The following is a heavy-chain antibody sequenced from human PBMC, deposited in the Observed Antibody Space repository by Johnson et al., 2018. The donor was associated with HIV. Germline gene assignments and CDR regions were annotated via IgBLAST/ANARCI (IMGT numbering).Heavy chain of an antibody. CDR2: IYSGGST. V-gene: IGHV3-53*01. CDR1: GFTVSSNY. CDR3: ARSYRGHQADSVDI. Sequence: VQLVESGGGLIQPGGSLRLSCAASGFTVSSNYMSWVRQAPGKGLEWVSVIYSGGSTYYADSVKGRFTISRDNSKNTLYLQMNRLRSEDTAVYYCARSYRGHQADSVDIWGQGTMVTVSS. J-gene: IGHJ3*02. D-gene: IGHD2-21*01.